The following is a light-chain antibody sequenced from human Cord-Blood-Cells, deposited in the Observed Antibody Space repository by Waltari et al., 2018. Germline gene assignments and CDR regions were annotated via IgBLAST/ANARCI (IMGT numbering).Light chain of an antibody. V-gene: IGKV1-5*03. Sequence: SPSTLSASVGDRVTITCRASQSINSWLAWYQQKPGKAPKLLIYKASSLQTGVPSRFSGSGSGTEFTLTISSLQPDDFATYFCLQYDIYWAFGQGTKVEVK. CDR2: KAS. CDR1: QSINSW. CDR3: LQYDIYWA. J-gene: IGKJ1*01.